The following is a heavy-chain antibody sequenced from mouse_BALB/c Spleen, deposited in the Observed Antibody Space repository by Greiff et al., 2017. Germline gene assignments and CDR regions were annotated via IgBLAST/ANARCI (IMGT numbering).Heavy chain of an antibody. CDR2: ISSGSSTN. CDR3: ARLGLTGVFAY. J-gene: IGHJ3*01. Sequence: DVKLVESGGGLVQPGGSRKLSCAASGFTFSSFGMHWVRQAPEKGLEWVAYISSGSSTNYYADTVKGRFTISRDNPKNTLFLQMTSLRSEDTAMYYCARLGLTGVFAYWGQGTLVTVSA. D-gene: IGHD4-1*01. CDR1: GFTFSSFG. V-gene: IGHV5-17*02.